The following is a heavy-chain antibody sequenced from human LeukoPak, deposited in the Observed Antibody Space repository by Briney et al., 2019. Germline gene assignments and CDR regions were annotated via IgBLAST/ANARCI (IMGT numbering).Heavy chain of an antibody. V-gene: IGHV3-23*01. CDR3: VKDIQLST. CDR1: GFTFSNYA. Sequence: GGSLRLSCAASGFTFSNYAMSWVRQAPGKGLEWVSLISGSGGSTNYADSVKGRFTISRDNFNHTLSLQMNSLRVEDTAIYYCVKDIQLSTWGLGTMVTVSS. CDR2: ISGSGGST. J-gene: IGHJ3*01. D-gene: IGHD5-24*01.